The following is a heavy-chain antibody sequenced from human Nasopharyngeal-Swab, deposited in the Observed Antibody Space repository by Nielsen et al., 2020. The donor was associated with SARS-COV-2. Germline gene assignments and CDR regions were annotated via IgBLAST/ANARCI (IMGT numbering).Heavy chain of an antibody. CDR2: ISSSSSCI. CDR3: ASGYDFWTGYGY. Sequence: GESLKISCAASGFTFSSYSMNWVRQAPGKGLEWVSSISSSSSCIYYADSVKGRFTISRDNAKNSLYLQMNSLRAEDTAVYYCASGYDFWTGYGYWGQGTLVTVSS. J-gene: IGHJ4*02. CDR1: GFTFSSYS. V-gene: IGHV3-21*01. D-gene: IGHD3-3*01.